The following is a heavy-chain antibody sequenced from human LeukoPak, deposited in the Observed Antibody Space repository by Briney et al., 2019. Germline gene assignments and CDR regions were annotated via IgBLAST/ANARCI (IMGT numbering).Heavy chain of an antibody. D-gene: IGHD3-3*01. J-gene: IGHJ4*02. CDR2: IYTSGST. Sequence: SETLSLTCTVSGGSISSYYWSWIRQPAGKGLEWIGRIYTSGSTNYNPSLKSRVTISVDRSKNQFSLKLSSVTAADTAVYYCARDIRFLEWFYWGQGTLVTVSS. V-gene: IGHV4-4*07. CDR1: GGSISSYY. CDR3: ARDIRFLEWFY.